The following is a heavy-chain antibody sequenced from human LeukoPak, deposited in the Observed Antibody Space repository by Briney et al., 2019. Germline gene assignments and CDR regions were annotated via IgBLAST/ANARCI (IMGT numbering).Heavy chain of an antibody. CDR2: IRYEGITK. V-gene: IGHV3-30*02. D-gene: IGHD2-8*02. Sequence: GGSLRLSCATSEFSFSSHGMHWARQAPGKGLEWVAFIRYEGITKYYSDSVKGRFTNSRDNSKNTLYLQMNSLRAEDTAVYYCRSGHGMDVWGQGTTVTVSS. J-gene: IGHJ6*02. CDR1: EFSFSSHG. CDR3: RSGHGMDV.